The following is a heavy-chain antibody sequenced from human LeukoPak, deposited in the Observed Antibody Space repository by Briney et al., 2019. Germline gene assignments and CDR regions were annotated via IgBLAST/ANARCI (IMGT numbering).Heavy chain of an antibody. V-gene: IGHV3-23*01. CDR2: ISGSGGRT. Sequence: ETLSLTCAVYGGSFSGYYWSWVHQAPGKGLEWVSGISGSGGRTSYADSVKGRFTISRDNSKNTLYLQMNSLRAEDTAVYNCAKDRVGATLPYYFDYWGQGTLVTVSS. CDR3: AKDRVGATLPYYFDY. CDR1: GGSFSGYY. J-gene: IGHJ4*02. D-gene: IGHD1-26*01.